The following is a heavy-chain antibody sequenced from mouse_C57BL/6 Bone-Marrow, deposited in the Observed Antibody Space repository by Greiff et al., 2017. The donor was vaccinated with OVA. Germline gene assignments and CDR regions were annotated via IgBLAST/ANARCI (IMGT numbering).Heavy chain of an antibody. J-gene: IGHJ3*01. CDR3: ARRSSNTWFAY. V-gene: IGHV1-59*01. Sequence: QVQLQQPGAELVRPGTSVKLSCKASGYTFTSYWMHWVKQRPGQGLEWIGVIDPSDSYTNYNQKFKGTATLTVDTSSSTAYMQLSSVTSEDSAVYYCARRSSNTWFAYWGQGTLVTVSA. D-gene: IGHD2-5*01. CDR2: IDPSDSYT. CDR1: GYTFTSYW.